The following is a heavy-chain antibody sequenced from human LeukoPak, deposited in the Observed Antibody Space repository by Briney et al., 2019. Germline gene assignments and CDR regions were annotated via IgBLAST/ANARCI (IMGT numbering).Heavy chain of an antibody. J-gene: IGHJ4*02. CDR1: GYTFTSYY. CDR3: ARAYYHDSSDYYFPLDY. D-gene: IGHD3-22*01. Sequence: ASVKVSCKASGYTFTSYYMHWVRQAPGQGLEWMGIINPSGGSTTYAQTFQGSVTMTRDTSTSTVYMELSSLRSEDTAVYYCARAYYHDSSDYYFPLDYWGQGTLVTVSS. V-gene: IGHV1-46*01. CDR2: INPSGGST.